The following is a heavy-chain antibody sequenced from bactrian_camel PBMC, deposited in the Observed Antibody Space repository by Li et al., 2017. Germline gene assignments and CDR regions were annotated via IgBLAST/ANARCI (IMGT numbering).Heavy chain of an antibody. CDR2: IRAGGST. J-gene: IGHJ7*01. V-gene: IGHV3S53*01. CDR1: GYTDRDC. D-gene: IGHD8*01. Sequence: HVQLVESGGASVQAGGSLRLSCDASGYTDRDCMGWFRQAPGKEREGVANIRAGGSTTYASSVQGRFTVSKDNGKNTLHLQMNSLKSEDTAIYYCAAGRRAYCSGANWFRNMDFEGKGTQVTVS.